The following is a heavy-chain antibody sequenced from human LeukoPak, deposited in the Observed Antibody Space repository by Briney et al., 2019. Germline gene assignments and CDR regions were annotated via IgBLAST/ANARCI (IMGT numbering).Heavy chain of an antibody. CDR1: GYTFTGYY. D-gene: IGHD6-19*01. CDR2: INPNSGGT. Sequence: ASVKVSCKASGYTFTGYYMHWVRQAPGQGLEWMGWINPNSGGTNYAQKFQERVTITRDMSTSTAYMELSSLRSEDTAVYYCAATTTLSIAVAGPDYWGQGTLVTVSS. J-gene: IGHJ4*02. CDR3: AATTTLSIAVAGPDY. V-gene: IGHV1-2*02.